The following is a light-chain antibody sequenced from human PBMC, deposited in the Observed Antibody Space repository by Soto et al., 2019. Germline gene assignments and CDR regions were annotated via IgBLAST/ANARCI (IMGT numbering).Light chain of an antibody. CDR2: DAS. CDR3: QQRSDWPRT. CDR1: QSVGIY. J-gene: IGKJ1*01. V-gene: IGKV3-11*01. Sequence: DIVLTQSPATLSLSPGERATLSCRASQSVGIYLAWYQQKPGQAPSLLIYDASNRAAGIPARFSGSGSGTDFALTISSLEPEDFAVYYCQQRSDWPRTFGQGTKVAIK.